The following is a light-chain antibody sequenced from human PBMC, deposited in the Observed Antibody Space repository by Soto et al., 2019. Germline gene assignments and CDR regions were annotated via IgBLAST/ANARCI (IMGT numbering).Light chain of an antibody. CDR3: QQYGSSLYT. J-gene: IGKJ2*01. V-gene: IGKV3-20*01. Sequence: EIVLTQSPGTLSLSPGERATLSCRASQSVSSSYLAWYQKKPGQAPMLLIYGATSRATGIPDMFSGRWSGAYFTLTISRLEPEDFAVYYWQQYGSSLYTFGQGTKLEIK. CDR1: QSVSSSY. CDR2: GAT.